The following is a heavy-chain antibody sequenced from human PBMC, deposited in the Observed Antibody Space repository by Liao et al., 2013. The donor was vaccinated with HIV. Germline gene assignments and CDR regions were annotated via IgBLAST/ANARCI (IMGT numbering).Heavy chain of an antibody. D-gene: IGHD2-21*01. Sequence: QVQLQESGSGLVKPSETLSLTCTVSGGSISSYYWSWIRQPPGKGLEWIGHIYSSGSTIYNPSLKSRITISVDTSKNQFSLKLSSVTAADTAVYYCARGGWGSPDFDYWGQGTLVTVSS. CDR3: ARGGWGSPDFDY. J-gene: IGHJ4*02. V-gene: IGHV4-59*01. CDR1: GGSISSYY. CDR2: IYSSGST.